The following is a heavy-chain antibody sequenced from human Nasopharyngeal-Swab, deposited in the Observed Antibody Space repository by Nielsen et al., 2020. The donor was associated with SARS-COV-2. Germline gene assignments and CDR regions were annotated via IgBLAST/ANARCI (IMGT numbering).Heavy chain of an antibody. CDR3: ARSRQEYSSSSEAFWFDP. J-gene: IGHJ5*02. D-gene: IGHD6-6*01. V-gene: IGHV1-69*13. CDR2: IIPIFGTA. Sequence: SVKVSCKASGGTFSSYAISWVRQAPGQWLEWMGWIIPIFGTANYAQKFQGRVTITADESTSTAYMELSSLRSEDTAVYYCARSRQEYSSSSEAFWFDPWGQGTLVTVSS. CDR1: GGTFSSYA.